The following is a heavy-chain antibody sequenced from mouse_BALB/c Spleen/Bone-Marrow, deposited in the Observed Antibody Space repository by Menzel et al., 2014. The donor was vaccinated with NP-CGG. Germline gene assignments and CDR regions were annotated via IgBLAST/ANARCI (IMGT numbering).Heavy chain of an antibody. Sequence: QVQLKHSGAELVRPGTSVKVSCKASGYAFTNYLIEWVKQRPGQGLEWIGVINPGSGGNNYNEKFKGKATLTADKSSSTAYMQLSSLTSDDSAVYFCARSIYDGYSEAMDYWGQGTSVTVSS. J-gene: IGHJ4*01. CDR2: INPGSGGN. V-gene: IGHV1-54*03. CDR1: GYAFTNYL. CDR3: ARSIYDGYSEAMDY. D-gene: IGHD2-3*01.